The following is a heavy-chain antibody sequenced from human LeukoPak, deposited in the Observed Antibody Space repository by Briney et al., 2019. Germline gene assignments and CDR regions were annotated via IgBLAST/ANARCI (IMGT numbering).Heavy chain of an antibody. Sequence: SETLSLTCTVSGGSISSYYWSWIRQPPGKGLEWIGYIYYSGSTNYNPSLKSRVTISVDTSKNQFSLKLSSVTAADTAVYYCARSSNYYGMDVWGQGTTVTVSS. CDR1: GGSISSYY. D-gene: IGHD3-10*01. CDR2: IYYSGST. V-gene: IGHV4-59*01. J-gene: IGHJ6*02. CDR3: ARSSNYYGMDV.